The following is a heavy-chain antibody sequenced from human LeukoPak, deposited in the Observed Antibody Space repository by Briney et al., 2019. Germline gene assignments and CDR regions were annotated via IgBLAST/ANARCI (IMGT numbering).Heavy chain of an antibody. Sequence: GGSLRLSCAASGFTFSSYAMSWVRQAPGKGLEWVSAISGSGGSTYYADSVKGRFTISRDNSKNTLYLQMNSLRAEDTAVYYCAKADRVVWFGELVFDYWGQGTLVTVSS. V-gene: IGHV3-23*01. CDR2: ISGSGGST. D-gene: IGHD3-10*01. CDR1: GFTFSSYA. J-gene: IGHJ4*02. CDR3: AKADRVVWFGELVFDY.